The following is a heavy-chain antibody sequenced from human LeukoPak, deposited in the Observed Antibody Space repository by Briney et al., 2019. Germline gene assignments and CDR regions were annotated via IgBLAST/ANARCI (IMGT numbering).Heavy chain of an antibody. V-gene: IGHV3-23*01. Sequence: PGGSLRLSCAASGFTFSSYAMSWVRQAPARGLEWVSSLRGDGSTFYADSVKGRFTISRDNSKNTLYLEMNSLRAEDTAIYYCAKMKGHPLPKYYMDVWGQGTTVTVSS. CDR2: LRGDGST. J-gene: IGHJ6*01. CDR1: GFTFSSYA. D-gene: IGHD1-26*01. CDR3: AKMKGHPLPKYYMDV.